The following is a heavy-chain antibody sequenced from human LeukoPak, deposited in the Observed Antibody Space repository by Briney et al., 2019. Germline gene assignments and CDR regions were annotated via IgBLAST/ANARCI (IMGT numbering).Heavy chain of an antibody. D-gene: IGHD1-26*01. CDR1: GGSINNYY. CDR3: ARLVGAPNWFDP. J-gene: IGHJ5*02. Sequence: SETLSLTCTVSGGSINNYYWSWIRQPPGKGLEWIGYIYYSGSTNYNPSLKSRVTISVDTSKNQFSLKLSSVTATDTAVFYCARLVGAPNWFDPWGQGTLVTVSS. V-gene: IGHV4-59*12. CDR2: IYYSGST.